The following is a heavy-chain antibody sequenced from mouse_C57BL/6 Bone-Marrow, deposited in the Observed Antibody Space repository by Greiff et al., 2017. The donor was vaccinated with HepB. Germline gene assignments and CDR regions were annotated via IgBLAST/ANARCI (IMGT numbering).Heavy chain of an antibody. CDR3: ARITTVVGYYAMDY. Sequence: EVKVVESGGGLVQPGGSLKLSCAASGFTFSDYGMAWVRQAPRKGPEWVAFISNLAYSIYYADTVTGRITISRENAKNTLYLEMSSLRSEDAAMYYCARITTVVGYYAMDYWGQGTSVTVSS. V-gene: IGHV5-15*01. J-gene: IGHJ4*01. D-gene: IGHD1-1*01. CDR2: ISNLAYSI. CDR1: GFTFSDYG.